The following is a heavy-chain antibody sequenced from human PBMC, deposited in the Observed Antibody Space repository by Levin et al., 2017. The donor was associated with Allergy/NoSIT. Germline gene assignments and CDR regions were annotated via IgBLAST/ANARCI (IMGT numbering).Heavy chain of an antibody. Sequence: LSLTCAASGFTFSSYTMNWVRQAPGKGLEWVSAISTSGTYISYADSVRGRFTISRDDAKNSLYLQMNSLRAEDTAVYSCARAGAGAEYYFDYWGQGALVTVSS. J-gene: IGHJ4*02. CDR3: ARAGAGAEYYFDY. CDR1: GFTFSSYT. CDR2: ISTSGTYI. V-gene: IGHV3-21*01. D-gene: IGHD6-13*01.